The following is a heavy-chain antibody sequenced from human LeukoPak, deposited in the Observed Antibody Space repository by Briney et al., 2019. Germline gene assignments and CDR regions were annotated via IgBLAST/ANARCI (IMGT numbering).Heavy chain of an antibody. CDR1: GYSISSGYY. CDR3: ARAPVAERANDY. J-gene: IGHJ4*02. D-gene: IGHD6-19*01. Sequence: SETLSLTCTVSGYSISSGYYWGWIRQPPGKGLEWIGSIYHSGSTYYNPSLKSRVTISVDTSKNQFSLKLSSVTAADTAVYYCARAPVAERANDYWGQGTLVTVSS. CDR2: IYHSGST. V-gene: IGHV4-38-2*02.